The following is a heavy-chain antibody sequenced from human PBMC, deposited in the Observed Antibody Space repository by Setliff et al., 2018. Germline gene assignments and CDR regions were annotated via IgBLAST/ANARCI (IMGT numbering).Heavy chain of an antibody. CDR2: IYIGGSA. J-gene: IGHJ4*02. CDR3: ARSFSRREKFLLDY. Sequence: SETLSLTCTVSGGSISSYYWSWIRQPAGKGLEWIGHIYIGGSANYNPSLKSRVTISMDTSKNQFSLRVSSVTAADTAVYYCARSFSRREKFLLDYWGQGALVTVSS. V-gene: IGHV4-4*07. CDR1: GGSISSYY.